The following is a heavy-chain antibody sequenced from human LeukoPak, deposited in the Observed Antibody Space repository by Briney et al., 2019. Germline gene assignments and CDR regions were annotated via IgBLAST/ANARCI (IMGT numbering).Heavy chain of an antibody. CDR2: IIPIFGTA. V-gene: IGHV1-69*05. CDR3: ARERYYDSSGYRLDAFDI. Sequence: SVKVSCKASGGTFSSYAINWVRQAPGQGLEWMGRIIPIFGTANYAQKFQGRVTITTDESTSTAYMELSSLRSEDTAVYNCARERYYDSSGYRLDAFDIWGQGTMVTVSS. CDR1: GGTFSSYA. J-gene: IGHJ3*02. D-gene: IGHD3-22*01.